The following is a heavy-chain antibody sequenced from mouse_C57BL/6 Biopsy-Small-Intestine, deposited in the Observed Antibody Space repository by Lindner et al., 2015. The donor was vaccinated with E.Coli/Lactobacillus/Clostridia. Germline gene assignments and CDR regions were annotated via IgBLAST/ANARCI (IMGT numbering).Heavy chain of an antibody. Sequence: VQLQESGPELVKPGASVKMSCKASGYTFTYYVMHWVKQKPGQGLEWIGYINPYNDGTKYNEKFKGKATLTSDKSSSTAYMELSSLTSEDSAVYYCARRGSDYDGGGFAYWGQGTLVTVST. CDR3: ARRGSDYDGGGFAY. V-gene: IGHV1-14*01. CDR2: INPYNDGT. D-gene: IGHD2-4*01. CDR1: GYTFTYYV. J-gene: IGHJ3*01.